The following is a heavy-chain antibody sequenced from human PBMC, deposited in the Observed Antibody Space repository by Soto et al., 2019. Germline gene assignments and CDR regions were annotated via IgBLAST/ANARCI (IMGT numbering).Heavy chain of an antibody. V-gene: IGHV3-21*01. CDR1: GXNFNYYT. J-gene: IGHJ4*02. Sequence: PXGSLRLCCVGSGXNFNYYTMTWVRQAPGKGLEWVASIGVNVGHIFYADSVKGRFTISRDDSKKTMFLKMNSLKVEDTAVYYCAKWQQLKWGQGTLVTVSS. D-gene: IGHD6-13*01. CDR3: AKWQQLK. CDR2: IGVNVGHI.